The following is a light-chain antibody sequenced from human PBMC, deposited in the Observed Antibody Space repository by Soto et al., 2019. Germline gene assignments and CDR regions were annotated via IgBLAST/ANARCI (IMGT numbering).Light chain of an antibody. J-gene: IGKJ4*01. CDR2: DAS. CDR1: QSVSTS. V-gene: IGKV3-11*01. CDR3: QQRSNWPPLLT. Sequence: EIVLTQSPATLSLSPGDRATLSCRASQSVSTSLAWYQQKPGQSPRLLIYDASNRATGIPARFSGSGSGTDITLTISSLEPGDFAVYYCQQRSNWPPLLTFGGGTTVEIK.